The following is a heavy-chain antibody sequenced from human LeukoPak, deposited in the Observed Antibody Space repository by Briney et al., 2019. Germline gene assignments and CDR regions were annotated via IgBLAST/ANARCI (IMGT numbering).Heavy chain of an antibody. Sequence: PGGSLRLSCAASGFTFSRYWMSWVRQAPGKGLEWVANIKQDGSEKYYVDSVKGRFTISRDNAKNSLYLQMNSLRANDTAVYYCAKAKTQAMVLPGNYWGQGTLVTVSS. CDR1: GFTFSRYW. CDR3: AKAKTQAMVLPGNY. V-gene: IGHV3-7*05. D-gene: IGHD5-18*01. J-gene: IGHJ4*02. CDR2: IKQDGSEK.